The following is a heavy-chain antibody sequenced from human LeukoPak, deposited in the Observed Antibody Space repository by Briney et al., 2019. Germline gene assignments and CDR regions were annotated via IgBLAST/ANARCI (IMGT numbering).Heavy chain of an antibody. CDR3: ARRADYYDSSGYSFDY. CDR2: IYYSGST. J-gene: IGHJ4*02. V-gene: IGHV4-39*01. Sequence: SETLSLTCTVSGGSISSSSYYWGWIRQPPGKGLEWIGSIYYSGSTYYNPSLKSRVSISVDTSKNQFSLKLSSVTAADTAVYYCARRADYYDSSGYSFDYWGQGTLVTVSS. CDR1: GGSISSSSYY. D-gene: IGHD3-22*01.